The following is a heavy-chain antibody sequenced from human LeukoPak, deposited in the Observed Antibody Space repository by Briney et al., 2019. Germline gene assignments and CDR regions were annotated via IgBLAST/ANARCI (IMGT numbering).Heavy chain of an antibody. CDR2: ISYDGSNK. Sequence: GGSLRLSCAASGFTFSSYGMHWVRQAPGKGLEWVAVISYDGSNKYYADSVKGRFTISRDNSKNTLYLQMNSLRAEDTAVYYCARPGIAAAGTELDYWGQGTLVTVSS. CDR1: GFTFSSYG. D-gene: IGHD6-13*01. V-gene: IGHV3-30*03. CDR3: ARPGIAAAGTELDY. J-gene: IGHJ4*02.